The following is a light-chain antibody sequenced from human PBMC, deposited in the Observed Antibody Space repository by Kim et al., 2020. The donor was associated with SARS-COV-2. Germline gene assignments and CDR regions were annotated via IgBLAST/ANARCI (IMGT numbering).Light chain of an antibody. J-gene: IGKJ4*01. CDR3: QQYNSYPLT. CDR2: AAS. CDR1: QDISNY. Sequence: ASVEDTVTGTCRASQDISNYLAWFQQKPWKAPKSLFYAASSLQSGVPSKFSGSGSNTDFTLTITNLQPEDFATYYCQQYNSYPLTFGGGTKVDIK. V-gene: IGKV1-16*02.